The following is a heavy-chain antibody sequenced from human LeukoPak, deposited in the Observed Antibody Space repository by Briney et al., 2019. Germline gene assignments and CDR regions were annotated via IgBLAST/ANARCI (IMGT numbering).Heavy chain of an antibody. J-gene: IGHJ5*02. CDR2: IYYSGSA. V-gene: IGHV4-59*08. D-gene: IGHD4-17*01. Sequence: SETLSLTCTVSGGSISSYSWSWIRQPPGKGPEWIGYIYYSGSASYNPSLKSRLTISVDTSKNQFSLNLSSVTAADTVVYYCARGMTTGPDPWGQGTLVTVSS. CDR1: GGSISSYS. CDR3: ARGMTTGPDP.